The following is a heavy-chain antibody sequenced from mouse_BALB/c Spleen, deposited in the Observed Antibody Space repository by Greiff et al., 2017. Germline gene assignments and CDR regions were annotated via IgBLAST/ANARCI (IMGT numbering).Heavy chain of an antibody. CDR3: NAAPYYAGSSYRGY. CDR2: IDPENGDT. Sequence: VQLQQSGAELVRSGASVKLSCTASGFNIKDYYMHWVKQRPEQGLEWIGWIDPENGDTEYAPKFQGKATMTADTSSNTAYLQLSSLTSEDTAVYYCNAAPYYAGSSYRGYWGQGTTLTVSS. V-gene: IGHV14-4*02. J-gene: IGHJ2*01. D-gene: IGHD1-1*01. CDR1: GFNIKDYY.